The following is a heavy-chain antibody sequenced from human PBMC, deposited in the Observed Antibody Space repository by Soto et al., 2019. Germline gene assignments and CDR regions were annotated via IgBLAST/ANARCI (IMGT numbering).Heavy chain of an antibody. J-gene: IGHJ6*02. Sequence: SETLSLTCAVSGGSISSGGYSWSWIRQPPGKGLEWIGEINHSRSTNYSPSVKSRVTISVDTSKNQFSLKLSSVTAADTAVYYCARHLTYCSAGSCYSDFPYYGMDVWGQGTTVTVSS. CDR1: GGSISSGGYS. CDR2: INHSRST. V-gene: IGHV4-30-2*03. D-gene: IGHD2-15*01. CDR3: ARHLTYCSAGSCYSDFPYYGMDV.